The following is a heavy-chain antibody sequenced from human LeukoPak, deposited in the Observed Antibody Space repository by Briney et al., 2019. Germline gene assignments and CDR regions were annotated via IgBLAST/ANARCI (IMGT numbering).Heavy chain of an antibody. CDR3: ARASTFWSGYSYYYYMDV. CDR2: IIPIFGTA. J-gene: IGHJ6*03. D-gene: IGHD3-3*01. Sequence: ASVKVSCKASGYTFTSYYMHWVRQAPGQGLEWMGGIIPIFGTANYAQKFQGRVTITTDESTSTAYMELSSLRSEDTAVYYCARASTFWSGYSYYYYMDVWGKGTTVTVSS. V-gene: IGHV1-69*05. CDR1: GYTFTSYY.